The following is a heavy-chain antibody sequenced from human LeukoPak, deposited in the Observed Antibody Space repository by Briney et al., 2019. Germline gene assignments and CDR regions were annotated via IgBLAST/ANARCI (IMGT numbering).Heavy chain of an antibody. Sequence: GGSLRLSCAASGFTFSSYAMSWVRQAPGKGLEWVSAISGSGGSTYYADSVKGRFTISRDNSKNSLYLQMNSLRAEDTAVYYCARIYMKLASASWGQGTLVTVSS. J-gene: IGHJ5*02. CDR2: ISGSGGST. CDR1: GFTFSSYA. V-gene: IGHV3-23*01. D-gene: IGHD1-1*01. CDR3: ARIYMKLASAS.